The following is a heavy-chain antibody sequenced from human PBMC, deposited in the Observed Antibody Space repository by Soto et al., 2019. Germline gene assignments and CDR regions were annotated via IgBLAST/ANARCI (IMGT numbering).Heavy chain of an antibody. CDR2: ISYDGSKK. V-gene: IGHV3-30*18. CDR3: AKDIAVVVVVTATRGLDV. J-gene: IGHJ6*02. CDR1: GFTFDNYG. D-gene: IGHD2-15*01. Sequence: QVQLVESGGGVVQPGRSLRLSCAASGFTFDNYGLHWVRQAPGKGLEWVAVISYDGSKKFYADSVTGRFTISRDNCKNTLYLQMTTLTVEHTAVYYCAKDIAVVVVVTATRGLDVWGQGSTVTVSS.